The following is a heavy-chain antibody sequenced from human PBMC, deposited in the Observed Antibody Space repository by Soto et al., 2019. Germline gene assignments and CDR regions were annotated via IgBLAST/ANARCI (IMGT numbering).Heavy chain of an antibody. J-gene: IGHJ5*02. V-gene: IGHV2-5*01. Sequence: QITLRESGPTLVKPTQPLTLTCTFSGFSLNTPGAGVGWIRQPPGKALEWLALIYWNDDKRFSPSLKSKLTITKDTSRNQVVLTMTNMDPVDTATYYCAHRGYGDYPRDNWFDPWGQGTLVTVSS. CDR1: GFSLNTPGAG. CDR3: AHRGYGDYPRDNWFDP. CDR2: IYWNDDK. D-gene: IGHD4-17*01.